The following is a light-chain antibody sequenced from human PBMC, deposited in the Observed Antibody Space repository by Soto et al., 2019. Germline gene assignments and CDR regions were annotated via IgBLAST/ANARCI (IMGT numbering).Light chain of an antibody. Sequence: RVTISCSGSASNIGRDPVNWYQQVPGTAPKLLIYENNHRPSGVPDRFSGSKSGTSASLVISGLQSEDEAEYFCAGWDGSLKGFVFGTGTKV. CDR1: ASNIGRDP. CDR3: AGWDGSLKGFV. V-gene: IGLV1-44*01. CDR2: ENN. J-gene: IGLJ1*01.